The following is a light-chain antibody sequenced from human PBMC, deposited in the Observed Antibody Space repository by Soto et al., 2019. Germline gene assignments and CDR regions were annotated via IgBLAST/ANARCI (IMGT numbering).Light chain of an antibody. J-gene: IGKJ1*01. CDR3: HQRQSWPRT. CDR2: QTS. V-gene: IGKV3-11*01. CDR1: QYINTR. Sequence: IVFEHSSTTPSFFPGDRVTLSCRASQYINTRLAWYQHRPGQAPRLLIYQTSIRAAGIPARFSASGSGTDFTLTISDVQPEDFALYYCHQRQSWPRTFGQGTKVDIK.